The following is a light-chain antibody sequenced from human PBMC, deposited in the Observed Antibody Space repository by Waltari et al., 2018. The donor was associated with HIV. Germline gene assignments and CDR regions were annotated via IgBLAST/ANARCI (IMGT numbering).Light chain of an antibody. J-gene: IGLJ3*02. V-gene: IGLV2-23*02. Sequence: QSALTQPASVSGSPGQSITISCTGTSSNIGTYNLVSWYQQHPGKAPKTLIYEVSQRPSGVSNRFSGSKSGNTASLTISGLQAEDEADYYCCSYAGSSTLVFGGGTKVTVL. CDR1: SSNIGTYNL. CDR2: EVS. CDR3: CSYAGSSTLV.